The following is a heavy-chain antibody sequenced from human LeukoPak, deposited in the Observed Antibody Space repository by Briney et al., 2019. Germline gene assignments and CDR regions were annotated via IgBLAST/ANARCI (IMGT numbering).Heavy chain of an antibody. CDR3: TREYYDILTGRFDY. CDR2: IRSKAYGGTT. CDR1: GFTFGDYA. V-gene: IGHV3-49*04. J-gene: IGHJ4*02. Sequence: GGSLRLSCTASGFTFGDYAMSWVRQAPGKGLEWVGFIRSKAYGGTTEYAASVKGRFTISRDDSKSIAYLQMNSLKTEDTAVYYCTREYYDILTGRFDYWGQGTLVTVSS. D-gene: IGHD3-9*01.